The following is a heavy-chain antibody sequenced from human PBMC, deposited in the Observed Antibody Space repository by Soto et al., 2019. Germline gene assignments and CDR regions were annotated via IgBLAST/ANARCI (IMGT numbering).Heavy chain of an antibody. CDR3: AKDPLSSAAGIRFDY. V-gene: IGHV3-23*01. CDR2: ISASGATT. CDR1: GFTFSTYA. D-gene: IGHD6-13*01. Sequence: PGGSLRLSCAASGFTFSTYAMNWVRQAPGEGLEWVSAISASGATTYYADSVKGRFTISRDNSKSTLYLQMNSLRAEDTAVYYCAKDPLSSAAGIRFDYWGQGALVTVSS. J-gene: IGHJ4*02.